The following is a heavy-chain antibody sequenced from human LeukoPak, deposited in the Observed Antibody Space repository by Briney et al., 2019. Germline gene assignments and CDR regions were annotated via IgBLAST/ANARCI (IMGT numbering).Heavy chain of an antibody. CDR3: AQISGPFNWFDP. V-gene: IGHV1-46*01. Sequence: ASVKVSCKASGYTFTSYYMHWVRQAPGQGLEWMGIINPSGGSTSYAQKFQGRVTMTRDTSTSTLYMELSSLRSEDTAVYYCAQISGPFNWFDPWGQGTLVTVSS. CDR2: INPSGGST. J-gene: IGHJ5*02. CDR1: GYTFTSYY.